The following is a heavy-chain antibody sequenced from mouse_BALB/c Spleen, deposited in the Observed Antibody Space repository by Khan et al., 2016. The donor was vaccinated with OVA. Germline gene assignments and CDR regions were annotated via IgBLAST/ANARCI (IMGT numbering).Heavy chain of an antibody. V-gene: IGHV3-1*02. D-gene: IGHD2-5*01. Sequence: QLQESGPDLVKPSQSLSLTCTVTGYSITSGYAWHWIRQFPGNKLEWMAYIYYSGSINYNPSLKSRISVTRDTSKNQFFLQLNSVTSGDTATYYCTRDSNYIDYWGQGTSVTVSS. CDR3: TRDSNYIDY. J-gene: IGHJ4*01. CDR2: IYYSGSI. CDR1: GYSITSGYA.